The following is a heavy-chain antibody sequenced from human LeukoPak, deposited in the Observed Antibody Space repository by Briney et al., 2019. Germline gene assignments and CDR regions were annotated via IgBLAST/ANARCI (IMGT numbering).Heavy chain of an antibody. CDR1: GGSISTSSYY. V-gene: IGHV4-39*07. CDR3: ARMYYDILTGYYPPIWFDP. J-gene: IGHJ5*02. CDR2: IFYSGST. D-gene: IGHD3-9*01. Sequence: PSETLSLTCTVSGGSISTSSYYWGWVRQPPGKGLEWIGNIFYSGSTYYSPSLKSRVTISVDTSKNQFSLKLSSVTAADTAVYYCARMYYDILTGYYPPIWFDPWGQGTLVTVSS.